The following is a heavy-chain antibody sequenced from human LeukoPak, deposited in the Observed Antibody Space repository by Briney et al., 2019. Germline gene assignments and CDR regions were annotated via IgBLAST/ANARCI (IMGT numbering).Heavy chain of an antibody. V-gene: IGHV1-2*02. J-gene: IGHJ5*02. Sequence: ASVKVSCKASGYTFTGYYMHWVRQAPGQGLEWMGWINPNSGGTNYAQKFQGRDTMTRDTSISTAYMELSRLRSDDTAVYYCARGVCSSTSCYDWFDPWGQGTLVTVSS. CDR2: INPNSGGT. CDR3: ARGVCSSTSCYDWFDP. CDR1: GYTFTGYY. D-gene: IGHD2-2*01.